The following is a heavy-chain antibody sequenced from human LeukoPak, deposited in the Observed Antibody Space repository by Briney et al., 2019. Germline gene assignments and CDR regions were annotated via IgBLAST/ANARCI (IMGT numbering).Heavy chain of an antibody. Sequence: PSETLSLTCTVSGGSINSYYWSWIRQPPGKGLEWVGYIYYSGSTNYNPSLKSRVTISVDTSKNQFSLKLISVTAADAAVYYCARGGGGSYYNWFDPWGQGTLVTVSS. V-gene: IGHV4-59*01. CDR1: GGSINSYY. J-gene: IGHJ5*02. CDR2: IYYSGST. CDR3: ARGGGGSYYNWFDP. D-gene: IGHD1-26*01.